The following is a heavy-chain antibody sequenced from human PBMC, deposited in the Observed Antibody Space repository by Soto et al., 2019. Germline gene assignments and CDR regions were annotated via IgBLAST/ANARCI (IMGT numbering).Heavy chain of an antibody. CDR3: ARDGNFAFRGYSFGFDF. V-gene: IGHV1-2*06. D-gene: IGHD5-18*01. CDR2: MNLDTGGT. Sequence: QVQLVQSGAEVKKPGASVRVSCKASGYRFTNFYIDWVRQAPGQGLEWMGRMNLDTGGTTYAQKFQGRVTMTRDTSINTAYMEVTNLESDDTAIYYCARDGNFAFRGYSFGFDFWGQGTLVTVSS. CDR1: GYRFTNFY. J-gene: IGHJ4*02.